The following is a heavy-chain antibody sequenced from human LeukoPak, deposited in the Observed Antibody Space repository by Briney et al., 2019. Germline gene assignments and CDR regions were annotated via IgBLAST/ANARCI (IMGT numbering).Heavy chain of an antibody. V-gene: IGHV1-24*01. Sequence: ASVKVSCKVSGYTLTELSMHWVRQAPGKGLEWMGGFDPEDGETIYAQKFQGRVTMTRDTSISTAYMELSRLRSDDTAVYYCARKGDFWSGYFDWGQGTLVTVSS. CDR1: GYTLTELS. J-gene: IGHJ4*02. CDR3: ARKGDFWSGYFD. D-gene: IGHD3-3*01. CDR2: FDPEDGET.